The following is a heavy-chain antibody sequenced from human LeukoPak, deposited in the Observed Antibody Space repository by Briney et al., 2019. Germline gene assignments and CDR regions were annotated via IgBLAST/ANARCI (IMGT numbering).Heavy chain of an antibody. CDR2: ISVYNGNT. CDR1: GYTFTSYG. CDR3: ARGTPSVAGTSWFDP. Sequence: ASVKVSCKASGYTFTSYGISWVRQAPGQGLEWMGWISVYNGNTNYAQKLQGRVTMTTDTSTSTAYMELRSLRSDDTAVYYCARGTPSVAGTSWFDPWGQGTLVTVSS. D-gene: IGHD6-19*01. J-gene: IGHJ5*02. V-gene: IGHV1-18*01.